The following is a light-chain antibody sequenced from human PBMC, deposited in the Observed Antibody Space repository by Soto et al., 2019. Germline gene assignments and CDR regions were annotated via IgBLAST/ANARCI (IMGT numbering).Light chain of an antibody. Sequence: ETVMKQSPATLSVTPGETATLSCRASQNVYTNLAWYQQKPGQAPRLLIYGASSRATGIPDRFSGSGSGTDFTLTISRLEPEDFAVYYCQQYGSSLTFGPGTKVDIK. CDR2: GAS. CDR1: QNVYTN. V-gene: IGKV3-20*01. J-gene: IGKJ3*01. CDR3: QQYGSSLT.